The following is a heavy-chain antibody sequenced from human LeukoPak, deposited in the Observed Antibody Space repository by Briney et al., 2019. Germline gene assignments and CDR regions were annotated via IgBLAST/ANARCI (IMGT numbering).Heavy chain of an antibody. CDR3: ARMEYYYDSSGYYND. V-gene: IGHV1-2*02. Sequence: ASVKVSFKASGYTFTDYYIHWVRQAPGQGLEYMGWMNPNSGGTNYAQNFQGRVTMARDTSISTAYMELSRLRSDDTAIYYCARMEYYYDSSGYYNDWGQGTLVTVSS. D-gene: IGHD3-22*01. J-gene: IGHJ4*02. CDR1: GYTFTDYY. CDR2: MNPNSGGT.